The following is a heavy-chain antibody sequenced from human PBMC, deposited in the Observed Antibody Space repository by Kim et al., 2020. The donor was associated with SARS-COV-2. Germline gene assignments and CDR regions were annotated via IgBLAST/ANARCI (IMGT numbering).Heavy chain of an antibody. CDR2: IYYSGST. Sequence: SETLSLTCTVSGGSISSGGYYWSWIRQHPGKGLEWIGYIYYSGSTYYNPSLKSRVTISVDTSKNQFSLKLSSVTAADTAVYYCARGPGLYGNPPFDYWGQGTLVTVSS. J-gene: IGHJ4*02. D-gene: IGHD4-4*01. CDR3: ARGPGLYGNPPFDY. V-gene: IGHV4-31*03. CDR1: GGSISSGGYY.